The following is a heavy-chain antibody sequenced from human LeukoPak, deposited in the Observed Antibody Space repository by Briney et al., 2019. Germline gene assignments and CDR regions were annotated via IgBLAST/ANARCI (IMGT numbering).Heavy chain of an antibody. CDR2: ISSSGSTI. Sequence: PGGSLRLSCAASGFTFSDYYMSWIRQAPGKGLEWVSYISSSGSTIYYADSVKGRFTISRDNAKNSLYLQMNSLRAEDTAVYYCARGKAGRPKRLLSGYFYYYYMDVWGKGTTVTVSS. CDR3: ARGKAGRPKRLLSGYFYYYYMDV. CDR1: GFTFSDYY. V-gene: IGHV3-11*01. D-gene: IGHD6-6*01. J-gene: IGHJ6*03.